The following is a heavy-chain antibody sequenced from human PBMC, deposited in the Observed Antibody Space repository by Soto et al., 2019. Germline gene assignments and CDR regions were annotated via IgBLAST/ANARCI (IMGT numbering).Heavy chain of an antibody. J-gene: IGHJ4*02. CDR2: ITPMSGTT. CDR3: ARVPRGYLHFDD. D-gene: IGHD3-22*01. V-gene: IGHV1-69*06. Sequence: QMQLVQSGAEVKKPGSSVKVSCQASGGTFSSHGITWVRQAPGQGLEWMGGITPMSGTTNSAQNFQGRVTISAGISTGTAHMELRSLKSEDTAVYYCARVPRGYLHFDDWGQGTLVTVSS. CDR1: GGTFSSHG.